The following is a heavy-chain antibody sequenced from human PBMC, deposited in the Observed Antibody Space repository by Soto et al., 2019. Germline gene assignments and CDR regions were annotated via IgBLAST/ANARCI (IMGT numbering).Heavy chain of an antibody. CDR1: GGSISSSSYY. V-gene: IGHV4-39*02. J-gene: IGHJ5*02. CDR2: IYYSGST. D-gene: IGHD2-8*01. Sequence: SETLSLTCTVSGGSISSSSYYWGWIRQPPGKGLEWIGSIYYSGSTYYNPSLKSRVTVSVDTSKNQFSLKLSSVTAADTAVYYCAREQYCTNGVCYNWFDPWGQGTLVTVSS. CDR3: AREQYCTNGVCYNWFDP.